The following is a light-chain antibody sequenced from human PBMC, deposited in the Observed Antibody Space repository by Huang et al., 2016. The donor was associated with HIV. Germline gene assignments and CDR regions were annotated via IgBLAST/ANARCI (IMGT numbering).Light chain of an antibody. Sequence: DIVMTQSPDSLAVSLGERGTINCKSSQSILYSSSNKNYLAWYQQKPGQRPRLLLYCASTREAGVPDRFSGSGSGTDFTLTISSLQAEDVAVYYCQQYYTTATFGGGTKVEIK. CDR1: QSILYSSSNKNY. V-gene: IGKV4-1*01. CDR2: CAS. CDR3: QQYYTTAT. J-gene: IGKJ4*01.